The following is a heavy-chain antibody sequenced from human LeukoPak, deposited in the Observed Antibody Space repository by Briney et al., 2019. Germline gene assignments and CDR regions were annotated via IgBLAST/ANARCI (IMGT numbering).Heavy chain of an antibody. CDR3: ARDREPQILVYGMDV. CDR1: GFTFSSYS. V-gene: IGHV3-21*01. J-gene: IGHJ6*02. D-gene: IGHD1-26*01. CDR2: ISSSSSYI. Sequence: GGSLRLSCAASGFTFSSYSMNWVRQAPGKGLEWVSSISSSSSYIYYADSVKGRFTISRDNAKNSLYLQMNSLRAEDTAVYYCARDREPQILVYGMDVWGQGTTVTVSS.